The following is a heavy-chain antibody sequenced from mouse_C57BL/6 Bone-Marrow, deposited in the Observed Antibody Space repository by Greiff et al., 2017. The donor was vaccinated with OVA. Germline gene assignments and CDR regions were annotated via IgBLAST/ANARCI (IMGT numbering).Heavy chain of an antibody. J-gene: IGHJ1*03. CDR3: ARSYGNYVRWYFDV. CDR2: INPNNGGT. V-gene: IGHV1-18*01. Sequence: EVQRVESGPELVKPGASVKIPCKASGYTFTDYNMDWVKQSHGKSLEWIGDINPNNGGTIYNQKFKGKATLTVDKSSSTAYMELRSLTSEDTAVYYCARSYGNYVRWYFDVWGTGTTVTVSS. CDR1: GYTFTDYN. D-gene: IGHD2-1*01.